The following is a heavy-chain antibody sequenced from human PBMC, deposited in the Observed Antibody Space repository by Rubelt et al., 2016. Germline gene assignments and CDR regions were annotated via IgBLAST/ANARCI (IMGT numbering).Heavy chain of an antibody. CDR1: GGSISSYY. Sequence: QAQLQESGPGLVKPSETLSLTCTVSGGSISSYYWSWIRQPPGKGLEWIGEINHSGSTNYNPSLKSRVTISVDTSKNQFSLKLSSVTAADTAVYYCARGRGYGGIYFDYWGQGTLVTVSS. CDR2: INHSGST. J-gene: IGHJ4*02. D-gene: IGHD4-23*01. CDR3: ARGRGYGGIYFDY. V-gene: IGHV4-59*12.